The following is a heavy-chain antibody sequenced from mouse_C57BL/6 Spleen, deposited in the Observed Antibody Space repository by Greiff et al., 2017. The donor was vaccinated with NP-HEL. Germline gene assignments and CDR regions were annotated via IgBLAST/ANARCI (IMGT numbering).Heavy chain of an antibody. V-gene: IGHV1-80*01. CDR3: ARLDDYGFAY. J-gene: IGHJ3*01. CDR2: IYPGDGDT. Sequence: VKLKESGAELVKPGASVKISCKASGYAFSSYWMNWVKQRPGKGLEWIGQIYPGDGDTNYNGKFKGKATLTADKSSSTAYMQLSSLTSEDSAVYFCARLDDYGFAYWGQGTLVTVSA. CDR1: GYAFSSYW. D-gene: IGHD2-4*01.